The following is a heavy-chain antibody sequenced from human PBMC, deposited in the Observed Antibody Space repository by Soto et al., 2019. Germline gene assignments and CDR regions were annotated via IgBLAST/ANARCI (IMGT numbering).Heavy chain of an antibody. V-gene: IGHV3-33*01. CDR2: IWHDGKNK. CDR3: ARDPGQDEAMDY. Sequence: QVQVVESGGGVVQPGRSLRLSCAASGFTFSNFGMHWVRQAPGKGLEWVAVIWHDGKNKYYADSAEGRFTISRDNSKNTRYLQLNSLRGEDTAVYYCARDPGQDEAMDYWGQGTPVTVSS. CDR1: GFTFSNFG. J-gene: IGHJ4*02.